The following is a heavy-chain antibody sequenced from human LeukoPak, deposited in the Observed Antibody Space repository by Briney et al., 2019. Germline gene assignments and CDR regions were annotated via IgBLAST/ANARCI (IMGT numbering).Heavy chain of an antibody. CDR3: VNSLGGNDN. V-gene: IGHV3-74*01. Sequence: GGSLRLSCAASGFTFSNSWMHWVRQAPGKGPVWVSRINKDGSSTNYADSVKGRFTTSRDNAKNTLYLQMNSLRAEDTAVYYCVNSLGGNDNWGQGTLVTVSS. CDR1: GFTFSNSW. J-gene: IGHJ1*01. CDR2: INKDGSST.